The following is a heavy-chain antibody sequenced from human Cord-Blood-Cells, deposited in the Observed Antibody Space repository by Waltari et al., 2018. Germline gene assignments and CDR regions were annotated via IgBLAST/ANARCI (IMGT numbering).Heavy chain of an antibody. Sequence: QVQLVQSGAEVKKPGASVKVSCKASGYTFTSYAMHWVCQAPGQRLEWMGWINAGNGNTKYSQKFQGRVTITRDTSASTAYMELSSLRSEDTAVYYCARDVRYSSSFDYWGQGTLVTVSS. CDR1: GYTFTSYA. J-gene: IGHJ4*02. V-gene: IGHV1-3*01. CDR3: ARDVRYSSSFDY. CDR2: INAGNGNT. D-gene: IGHD6-6*01.